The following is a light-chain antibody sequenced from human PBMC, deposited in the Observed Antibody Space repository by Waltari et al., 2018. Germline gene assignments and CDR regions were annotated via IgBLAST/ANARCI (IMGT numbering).Light chain of an antibody. CDR3: QLYDSSWT. CDR2: AAS. Sequence: ELILTPSPGTLSLPPGERATLPCRARQTVNSNYLAWYQQKPGQAPRPLIYAASARATGFPDRFSGSGSGTDFTLTISRLEPEDLAVYYCQLYDSSWTFGQGTKVE. J-gene: IGKJ1*01. CDR1: QTVNSNY. V-gene: IGKV3-20*01.